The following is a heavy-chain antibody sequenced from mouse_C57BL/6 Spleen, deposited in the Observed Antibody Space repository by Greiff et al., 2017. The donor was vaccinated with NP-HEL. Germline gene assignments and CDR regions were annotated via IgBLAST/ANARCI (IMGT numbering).Heavy chain of an antibody. V-gene: IGHV1-81*01. CDR3: AREDGSSYVGQFAY. D-gene: IGHD1-1*01. J-gene: IGHJ3*01. CDR1: GYTFTSYG. CDR2: IYPRSGNT. Sequence: QVHVKQSGAELARPGASVKLSCKASGYTFTSYGISWVKQRTGQGLEWIGEIYPRSGNTYYNEKFKGKATLTADKSSSTAYMELRSLTSEDSAVYFCAREDGSSYVGQFAYWGQGTLVTVSA.